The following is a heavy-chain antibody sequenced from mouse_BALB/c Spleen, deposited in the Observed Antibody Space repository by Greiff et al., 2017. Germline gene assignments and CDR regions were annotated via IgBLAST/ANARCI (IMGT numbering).Heavy chain of an antibody. D-gene: IGHD2-4*01. CDR2: IRLKSDNYAT. V-gene: IGHV6-3*01. J-gene: IGHJ4*01. CDR1: GFTFSSYW. Sequence: EVQLQQSGGGLVQPGGSMKLSCVASGFTFSSYWMSWVRQSPEKGLEWVAEIRLKSDNYATHYAESVKGKFTISRDDSKSRLYLQMNSLRAEDTGIYYCTAPYDYDRGVYYYAMDYWGQGTSVTVSS. CDR3: TAPYDYDRGVYYYAMDY.